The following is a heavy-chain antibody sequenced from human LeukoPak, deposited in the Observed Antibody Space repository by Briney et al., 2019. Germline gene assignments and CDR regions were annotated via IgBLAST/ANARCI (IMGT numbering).Heavy chain of an antibody. V-gene: IGHV3-23*01. Sequence: GGSLRLSCAASGFTFSSYAMSWVRQAPGKGLEWVSAISGSGGSTYYAYSVNGRFTIPIDNSKNTLYLKMNSLRAEETAVYYCAKDYGDNQDTFDYWGQGTLVTVSS. CDR2: ISGSGGST. CDR1: GFTFSSYA. J-gene: IGHJ4*02. CDR3: AKDYGDNQDTFDY. D-gene: IGHD4-17*01.